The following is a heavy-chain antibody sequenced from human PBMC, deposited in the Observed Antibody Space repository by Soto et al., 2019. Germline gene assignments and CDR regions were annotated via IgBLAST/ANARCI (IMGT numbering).Heavy chain of an antibody. CDR2: ISGDGSFT. D-gene: IGHD3-22*01. CDR3: ARESGYYDY. J-gene: IGHJ4*02. Sequence: PGGSLRLSCGASGFTFSNYWMHWVRQAPGEGLVWVSRISGDGSFTRFADSVKGRFTISRDNSKNTLYLQMNSLRAEDTAVYYCARESGYYDYWGQGTLVTVSS. CDR1: GFTFSNYW. V-gene: IGHV3-74*01.